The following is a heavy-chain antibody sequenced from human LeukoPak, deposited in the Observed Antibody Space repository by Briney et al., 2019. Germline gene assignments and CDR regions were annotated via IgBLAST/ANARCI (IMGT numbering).Heavy chain of an antibody. Sequence: GSLRLSCEASGFTFSTISMNWVRQAPGKGLEWVSSISPDGETIYHADSVKSRFTTSRDNAKSSLYLQMNSLRAEDTALYYCTRGLPVPSLVRGIIIYGLIDYWGQGTLVAVSS. CDR2: ISPDGETI. CDR1: GFTFSTIS. V-gene: IGHV3-21*06. D-gene: IGHD3-10*01. J-gene: IGHJ4*02. CDR3: TRGLPVPSLVRGIIIYGLIDY.